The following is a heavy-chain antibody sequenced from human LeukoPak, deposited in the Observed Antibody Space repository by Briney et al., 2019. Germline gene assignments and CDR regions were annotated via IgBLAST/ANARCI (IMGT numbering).Heavy chain of an antibody. CDR3: ARLQWPQGYFDY. CDR1: GFTFSSYG. V-gene: IGHV3-30*03. J-gene: IGHJ4*02. CDR2: ISYDGSNK. D-gene: IGHD6-19*01. Sequence: GGSLRLSCAASGFTFSSYGMHWVRQAPGKGLEWVAVISYDGSNKYYADSVKGRFTISRDNAKNSLYLQMNSLRAEDTAVYYCARLQWPQGYFDYWGQGTLVTVSS.